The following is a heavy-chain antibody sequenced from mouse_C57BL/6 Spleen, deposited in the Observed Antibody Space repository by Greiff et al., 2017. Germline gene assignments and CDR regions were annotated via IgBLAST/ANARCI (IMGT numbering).Heavy chain of an antibody. CDR2: ISNGGGST. V-gene: IGHV5-12*01. Sequence: EVKVVESGGGLVQPGGSLKLSCEASGFTFSDYYMYWVRQTPEKSLEWVAYISNGGGSTDYPDTVKCRCTISIDNAKNTLYLQMSSLKSEDAAMYDCARQETAQDYYYAIGYWGQGATVTVAS. D-gene: IGHD3-2*02. CDR1: GFTFSDYY. CDR3: ARQETAQDYYYAIGY. J-gene: IGHJ4*01.